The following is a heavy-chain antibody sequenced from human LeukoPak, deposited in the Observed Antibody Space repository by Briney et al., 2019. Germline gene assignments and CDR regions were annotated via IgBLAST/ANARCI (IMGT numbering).Heavy chain of an antibody. CDR1: GFTFSSYN. CDR3: ARDWSGSDY. D-gene: IGHD1-26*01. V-gene: IGHV3-21*01. J-gene: IGHJ4*02. Sequence: GGSLRLSCAASGFTFSSYNMNWVRQAPGKGLEWVSSISRSTDFIYYADSVKGRFTISRDSAKNSVYLQMNSLRVEDTAVYYCARDWSGSDYWGQGTLVTVSS. CDR2: ISRSTDFI.